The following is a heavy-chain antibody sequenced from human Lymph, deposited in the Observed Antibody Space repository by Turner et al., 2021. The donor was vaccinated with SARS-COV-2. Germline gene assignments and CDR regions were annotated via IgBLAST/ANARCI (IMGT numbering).Heavy chain of an antibody. CDR1: GGSISSGDYY. D-gene: IGHD2-8*01. Sequence: QVQLQESGPGLVKPSQNLSLTCTVSGGSISSGDYYWSWIRQPPGKGLEWIVYIYYSGSTYYNPSLKSRVTISVDTSKNQFSLKLSSVTAADTAVYYCARVVVLRRAYFDYWGQGTLVTVSS. V-gene: IGHV4-30-4*01. J-gene: IGHJ4*02. CDR2: IYYSGST. CDR3: ARVVVLRRAYFDY.